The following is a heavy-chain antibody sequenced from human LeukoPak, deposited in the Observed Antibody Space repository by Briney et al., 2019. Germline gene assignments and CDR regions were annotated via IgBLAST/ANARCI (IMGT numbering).Heavy chain of an antibody. V-gene: IGHV4-30-4*01. J-gene: IGHJ4*02. CDR3: ARSFGYYYDSSGDY. CDR1: GGSISSGDYY. CDR2: IYYSGST. D-gene: IGHD3-22*01. Sequence: SQTLSLTCTVSGGSISSGDYYWSWIRQPPGKGLEWIGYIYYSGSTYYNPSLKSRVTISVDKSKNQFSLKLSSVTAADTAVYYCARSFGYYYDSSGDYWGQGTLVTVSS.